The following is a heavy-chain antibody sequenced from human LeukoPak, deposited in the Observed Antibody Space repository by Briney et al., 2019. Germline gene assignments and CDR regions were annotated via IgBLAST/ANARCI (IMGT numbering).Heavy chain of an antibody. Sequence: PGGSLRLSCAASGFTFSSYWMSWVRQAPGKGLEWVAHIKQDGSEKYYVDSVKGRFTISRDNAKNSLYLQMNSLRAEDTAVYYCARGGGLHYYGSGSYYYYYMDVWGKGTTVTISS. D-gene: IGHD3-10*01. CDR2: IKQDGSEK. V-gene: IGHV3-7*01. CDR3: ARGGGLHYYGSGSYYYYYMDV. CDR1: GFTFSSYW. J-gene: IGHJ6*03.